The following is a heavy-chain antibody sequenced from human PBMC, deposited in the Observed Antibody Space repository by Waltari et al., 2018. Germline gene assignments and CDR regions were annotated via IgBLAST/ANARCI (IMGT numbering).Heavy chain of an antibody. Sequence: QVQLQESGPGLVKPSETLSLTCPVSGGPFSSTSYYWGWIRQPPGKGLEWIGYVCYNWDTYYNPSLKSRVTISIDTSKNQFSLKLTSVTAADTAVYHCARRMVTTGYFDYWGQGTLVTVSS. J-gene: IGHJ4*02. V-gene: IGHV4-39*01. D-gene: IGHD4-4*01. CDR1: GGPFSSTSYY. CDR2: VCYNWDT. CDR3: ARRMVTTGYFDY.